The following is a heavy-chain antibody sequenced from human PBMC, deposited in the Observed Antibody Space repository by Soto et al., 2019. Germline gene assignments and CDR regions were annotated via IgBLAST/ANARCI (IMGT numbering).Heavy chain of an antibody. CDR2: INHSGTT. CDR1: GGSFSGNY. D-gene: IGHD6-6*01. J-gene: IGHJ4*02. CDR3: ARGIIAARGVFGY. V-gene: IGHV4-34*01. Sequence: PSETLSLTCAVYGGSFSGNYWIWIRQPPGKGLEWIGEINHSGTTNYNPSLKSRVTISVDTSKNQFSLSLSSVTAADTAVYHCARGIIAARGVFGYWGQGTQVTAPQ.